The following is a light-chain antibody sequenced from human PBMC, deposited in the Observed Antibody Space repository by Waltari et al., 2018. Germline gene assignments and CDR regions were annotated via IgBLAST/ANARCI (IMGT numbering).Light chain of an antibody. J-gene: IGKJ1*01. V-gene: IGKV1-5*03. CDR1: QSIGDW. CDR2: KAS. Sequence: DIQMTQSPSTLSTSVGERVTITCRANQSIGDWLAWYQQKPRKAPKVLIYKASSLETGVPSRFTGSGSGTEFTLTISGLQPDDFATYYCQQYHSYPVTFGPGTKVE. CDR3: QQYHSYPVT.